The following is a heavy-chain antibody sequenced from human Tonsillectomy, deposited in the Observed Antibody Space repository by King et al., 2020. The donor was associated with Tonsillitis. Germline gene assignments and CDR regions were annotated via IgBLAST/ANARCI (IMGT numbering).Heavy chain of an antibody. V-gene: IGHV3-73*01. D-gene: IGHD3-22*01. Sequence: VQLVESGGGLVQPGGSLKLSCAASGFIFSGSAMHWVRQASGKGLEWVGRIRSKANSYETAHAASVKGRFTISRDDSKKTAYLQMNSQKTEDTAVYYCTRQGYYHSGTYMPYSSYYMDVGGKGTTVTVSS. CDR3: TRQGYYHSGTYMPYSSYYMDV. CDR1: GFIFSGSA. CDR2: IRSKANSYET. J-gene: IGHJ6*03.